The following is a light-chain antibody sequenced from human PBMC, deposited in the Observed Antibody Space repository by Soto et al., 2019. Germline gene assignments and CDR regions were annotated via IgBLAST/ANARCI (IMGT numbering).Light chain of an antibody. CDR1: SSDVGGYNY. CDR2: DVS. Sequence: QSALTRPRSVSGSPGQSVTISCTGTSSDVGGYNYVSWYQQHPGKAPKLMIYDVSKRPSGVPDRFSGSKSGNTASLTISGLQAEDEADYYCCSYAGSYNWVFGGGTKVTVL. J-gene: IGLJ3*02. CDR3: CSYAGSYNWV. V-gene: IGLV2-11*01.